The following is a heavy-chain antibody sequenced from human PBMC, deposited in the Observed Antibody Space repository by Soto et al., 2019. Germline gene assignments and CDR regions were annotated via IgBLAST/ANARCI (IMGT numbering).Heavy chain of an antibody. CDR2: LYSSGST. CDR3: ARRHGYSYGGKIDY. CDR1: GGSLSTTYYS. Sequence: ASETLSLTCTVSGGSLSTTYYSWAWIRQPPGKGLEWIGTLYSSGSTDYNPSLMSRVTISIDTSKKQFSLKLSSVTAADTAVFYCARRHGYSYGGKIDYWGQGTMVTVYS. D-gene: IGHD5-12*01. J-gene: IGHJ4*02. V-gene: IGHV4-39*01.